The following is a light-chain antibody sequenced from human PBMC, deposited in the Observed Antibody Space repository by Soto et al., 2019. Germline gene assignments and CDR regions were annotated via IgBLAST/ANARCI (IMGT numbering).Light chain of an antibody. CDR3: MQGITFT. Sequence: IVLTQSPLSLPVTLGQPASISCRSSQSLVHSDGNTYLNWFQQRPSQSPRRLIYKASNRDSGVPGRFSGSGSGADFTLSISRVEAGDVGVYYCMQGITFTFGQGTKVDIK. CDR2: KAS. V-gene: IGKV2-30*02. CDR1: QSLVHSDGNTY. J-gene: IGKJ1*01.